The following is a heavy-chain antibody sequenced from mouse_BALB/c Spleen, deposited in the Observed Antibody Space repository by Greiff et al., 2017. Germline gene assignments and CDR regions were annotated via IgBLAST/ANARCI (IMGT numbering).Heavy chain of an antibody. CDR2: ISNLAYSI. J-gene: IGHJ4*01. V-gene: IGHV5-15*02. CDR1: GFTFSSFG. CDR3: ARAHGDY. Sequence: EVMLVESGGGLVQPGGSRKLSCAASGFTFSSFGMHWVRQAPGKGPEWVAFISNLAYSIYYADTVTGRFTISRENAKNTLYLEMSSLRSEDTAMYYCARAHGDYWGQGTSVTVSS.